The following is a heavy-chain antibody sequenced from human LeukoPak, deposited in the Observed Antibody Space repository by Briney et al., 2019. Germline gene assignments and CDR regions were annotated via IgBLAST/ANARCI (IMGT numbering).Heavy chain of an antibody. CDR3: ARDLFYCSGGNCYPRDAFDI. CDR2: LYTSGST. J-gene: IGHJ3*02. CDR1: GGSISSSSYY. D-gene: IGHD2-15*01. V-gene: IGHV4-61*02. Sequence: KPSETLSLTCTVSGGSISSSSYYWGWIRQPAGKGLEWIGRLYTSGSTNYNPSLKSRVTISVDTSKNQFTLKLSSVTAADTAVYYCARDLFYCSGGNCYPRDAFDIWGQGTMVTVSS.